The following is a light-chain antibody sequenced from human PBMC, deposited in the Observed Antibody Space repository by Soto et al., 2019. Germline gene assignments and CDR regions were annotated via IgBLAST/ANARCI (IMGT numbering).Light chain of an antibody. J-gene: IGKJ5*01. Sequence: EIMMTQSPATLPVAPGESATLSCRASQSVRNNLAWYQHKPGQAPRLLIYYASTRATGIPARFSGSGSGTEFTLTISRLQSEDFALYYWQQYNDWPPITVGRGTRLEIK. CDR1: QSVRNN. V-gene: IGKV3-15*01. CDR3: QQYNDWPPIT. CDR2: YAS.